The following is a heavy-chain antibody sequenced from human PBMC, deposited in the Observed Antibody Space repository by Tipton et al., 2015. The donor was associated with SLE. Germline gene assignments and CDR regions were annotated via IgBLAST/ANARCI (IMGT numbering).Heavy chain of an antibody. CDR2: IYHSGST. CDR1: GYSISSGYY. Sequence: TLSLTCAVSGYSISSGYYWGWIRQPPGKGLEWIGSIYHSGSTYYNPSLKSRVTISVDTSKNRFSLKLSSVTAADTAVYYCASAVVVNNDWYFDPWGRGTLVTVSS. J-gene: IGHJ2*01. D-gene: IGHD3-22*01. V-gene: IGHV4-38-2*01. CDR3: ASAVVVNNDWYFDP.